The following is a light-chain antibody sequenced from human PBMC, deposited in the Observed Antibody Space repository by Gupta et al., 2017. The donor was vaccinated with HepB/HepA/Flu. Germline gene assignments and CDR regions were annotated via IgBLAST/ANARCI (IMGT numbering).Light chain of an antibody. Sequence: QSALTQPASVSGSPGQSITISCTGTSSDVGGYNYVSWYQQLPGKAPKVMIYDVSNRPSGVSNSFSGSKSGNTASLTISGLQAEDEADYYCSSYARSNTLVFGTGTKVTVL. J-gene: IGLJ1*01. CDR3: SSYARSNTLV. CDR2: DVS. CDR1: SSDVGGYNY. V-gene: IGLV2-14*03.